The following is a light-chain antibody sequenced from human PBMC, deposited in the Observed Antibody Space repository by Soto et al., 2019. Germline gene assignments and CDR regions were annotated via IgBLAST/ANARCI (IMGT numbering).Light chain of an antibody. CDR2: DAS. CDR1: QSVSSY. CDR3: QQRNSWPLT. Sequence: EIVLTQSPATLSLSPGERATLSCRASQSVSSYLAWYQQKPGQAPRLLIYDASNRATGIPARFSGSGSGTAFTLTISSLEPEDVEVYYGQQRNSWPLTFGGGTKVEIK. J-gene: IGKJ4*01. V-gene: IGKV3-11*01.